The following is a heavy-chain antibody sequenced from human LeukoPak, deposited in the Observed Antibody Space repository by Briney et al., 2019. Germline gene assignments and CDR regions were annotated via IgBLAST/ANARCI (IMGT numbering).Heavy chain of an antibody. Sequence: GGSLRLSCAASGFTFSTYSMNWVRQAPGNGLEWVSYISSSSTTIYYADSVKGRFTISRDDAKNSLYLQMNSLRAEDTAVYYCARWCGSGWYDYWGQGILVTVSS. CDR1: GFTFSTYS. J-gene: IGHJ4*02. V-gene: IGHV3-48*01. CDR3: ARWCGSGWYDY. D-gene: IGHD6-19*01. CDR2: ISSSSTTI.